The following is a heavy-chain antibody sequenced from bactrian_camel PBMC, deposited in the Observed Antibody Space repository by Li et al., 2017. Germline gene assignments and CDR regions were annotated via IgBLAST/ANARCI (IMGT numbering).Heavy chain of an antibody. CDR1: GLRFADYS. V-gene: IGHV3S63*01. D-gene: IGHD3*01. CDR2: IYIGGGNT. Sequence: HVQLVESGGGLVQAGGSLRLSCTVSGLRFADYSLGWFRQAPGKEREGVAAIYIGGGNTLYADSVKGRFTISHDYAKNTVSLQMNSLKSEDTALYYCAAHGGYASFALSYWGQGTQVTVS. J-gene: IGHJ4*01. CDR3: AAHGGYASFALSY.